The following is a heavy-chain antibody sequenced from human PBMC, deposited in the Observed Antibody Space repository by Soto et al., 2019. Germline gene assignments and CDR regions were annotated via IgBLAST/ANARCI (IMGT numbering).Heavy chain of an antibody. CDR3: ATDRSGVYDSMGY. Sequence: TASGFTFSSYSMNWVRQAPGKGLEWVSYISSSSSTIYYADSVKGRFTISRDNAKNSLYLQMNSLRAEDTAVYYCATDRSGVYDSMGYWGQGTLVTVSS. V-gene: IGHV3-48*01. J-gene: IGHJ4*02. CDR1: GFTFSSYS. D-gene: IGHD3-22*01. CDR2: ISSSSSTI.